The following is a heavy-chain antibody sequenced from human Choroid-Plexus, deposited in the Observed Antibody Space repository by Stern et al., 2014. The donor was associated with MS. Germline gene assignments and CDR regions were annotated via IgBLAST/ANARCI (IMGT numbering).Heavy chain of an antibody. CDR1: GFSFSSFW. V-gene: IGHV3-74*02. J-gene: IGHJ4*02. Sequence: EVQLVESGGGLVQPGESLRLSCVASGFSFSSFWMHWVRQAPGKGLEWVSRVNVDGSSTIYADSVRGRFSISRDNAKNTLYLQMNGLRADDTAVYYCATFSIWLWGQGTLVTVSS. CDR3: ATFSIWL. CDR2: VNVDGSST. D-gene: IGHD5-24*01.